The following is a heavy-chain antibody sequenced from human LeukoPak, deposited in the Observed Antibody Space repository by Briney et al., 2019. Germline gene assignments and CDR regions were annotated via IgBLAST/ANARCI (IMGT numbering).Heavy chain of an antibody. CDR1: GGSISSYY. Sequence: PSETLSLTCTVSGGSISSYYWSWIRQPPGKGLEWIGYIYYSGSTNYNPSLKSRVTISVDTSKNQFSLKLSSVTAADTAVYYCARGTEDYDILTGYYISAFDIWGQGTMVTVSS. J-gene: IGHJ3*02. D-gene: IGHD3-9*01. CDR3: ARGTEDYDILTGYYISAFDI. V-gene: IGHV4-59*01. CDR2: IYYSGST.